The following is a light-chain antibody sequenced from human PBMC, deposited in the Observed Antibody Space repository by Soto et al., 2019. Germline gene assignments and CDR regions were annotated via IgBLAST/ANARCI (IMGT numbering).Light chain of an antibody. J-gene: IGLJ2*01. V-gene: IGLV2-11*01. CDR3: FSYAGSYSVV. Sequence: QSALTQPRSVSGSPGQSVTISCTGTSSDVGGYNYVSWYQQHPGKAPKLMIYDVSKRPSGVPDRFSGSKSGNTASLTISGLHAEDDADYYCFSYAGSYSVVFGGGTKLTVL. CDR1: SSDVGGYNY. CDR2: DVS.